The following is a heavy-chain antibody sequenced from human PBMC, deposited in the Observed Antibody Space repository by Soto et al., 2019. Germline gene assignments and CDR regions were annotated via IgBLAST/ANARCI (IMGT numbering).Heavy chain of an antibody. D-gene: IGHD3-22*01. CDR2: IWYDGSNK. V-gene: IGHV3-33*01. CDR3: ASLQTRHYYYSSGYATAFDI. CDR1: GFTFSSYG. Sequence: QVQLVETGGGVVQPGRSLRLSCAASGFTFSSYGMHWVRQAPGKGLEWVAVIWYDGSNKYYADSVKGRFTISRDNSKNTLYLQMNSLRAEDRAVYYCASLQTRHYYYSSGYATAFDIWGQGTMVTVSS. J-gene: IGHJ3*02.